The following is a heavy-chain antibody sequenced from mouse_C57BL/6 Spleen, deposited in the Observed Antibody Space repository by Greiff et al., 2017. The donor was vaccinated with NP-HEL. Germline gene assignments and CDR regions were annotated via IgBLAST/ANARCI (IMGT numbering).Heavy chain of an antibody. D-gene: IGHD2-5*01. Sequence: VQLQQPGAELVMPGASVKLSCKASGYTFTSYWMHWVKQRPGQGLEWIGEIDPSDSYTNYNQKFKGKSTLTVDKSSSTAYMQLSSLTSEDSAVYYCARGHSNYGWAYAMDYWGQGTSVTVSS. CDR3: ARGHSNYGWAYAMDY. V-gene: IGHV1-69*01. J-gene: IGHJ4*01. CDR2: IDPSDSYT. CDR1: GYTFTSYW.